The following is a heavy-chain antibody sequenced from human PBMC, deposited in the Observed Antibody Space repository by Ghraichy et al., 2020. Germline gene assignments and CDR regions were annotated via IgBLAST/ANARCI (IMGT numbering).Heavy chain of an antibody. CDR2: LDHGGST. V-gene: IGHV4-30-2*01. D-gene: IGHD4-23*01. Sequence: SETLSLTCAVSGGSISSGGYSWSWIRQPPGKGLEWIGYLDHGGSTNYNPSLKSRVTISVDRSKNQLSLRLRSVTAADTAVYYCARGSDYGANFHYYGLDVWGQGTTVTVSS. CDR1: GGSISSGGYS. J-gene: IGHJ6*02. CDR3: ARGSDYGANFHYYGLDV.